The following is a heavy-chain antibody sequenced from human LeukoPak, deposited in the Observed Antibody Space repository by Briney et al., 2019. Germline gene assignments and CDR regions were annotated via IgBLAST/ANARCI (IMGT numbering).Heavy chain of an antibody. Sequence: GGSLRLSCAASGFSFSSYAMNWVRQAPGKGLESVSGISGSGGTTYYADSVKGRFTISRDNSKNTLYLQMNSLRAEDTAIYYCAKALTSYCSSTSCYVTDYWGQGTLVTVSS. CDR1: GFSFSSYA. V-gene: IGHV3-23*01. CDR2: ISGSGGTT. CDR3: AKALTSYCSSTSCYVTDY. J-gene: IGHJ4*02. D-gene: IGHD2-2*01.